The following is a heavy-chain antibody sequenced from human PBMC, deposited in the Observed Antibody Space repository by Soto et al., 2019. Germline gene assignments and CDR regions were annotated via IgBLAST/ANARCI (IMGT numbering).Heavy chain of an antibody. V-gene: IGHV4-34*01. D-gene: IGHD4-17*01. CDR1: GGSFSGYY. Sequence: SETLSLTCAVYGGSFSGYYWSWIRQPPGKGLEWIGEINHSGSTNYNPSLKSRVTISVDTSKNQFSLKLSSVTAADTAVYYCARGRPPPDYRRGGPDTGDFDYWGQGTLVTVSS. CDR2: INHSGST. CDR3: ARGRPPPDYRRGGPDTGDFDY. J-gene: IGHJ4*02.